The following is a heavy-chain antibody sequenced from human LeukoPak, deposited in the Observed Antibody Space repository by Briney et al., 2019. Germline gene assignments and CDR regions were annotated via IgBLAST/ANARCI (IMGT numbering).Heavy chain of an antibody. CDR3: ARETSGYYTYFDY. D-gene: IGHD3-3*01. Sequence: GRSLRLSCAASGFTFSSYAMHWVRQAPGKGLECVAVISYDGSNKYYADSVKGRFTISRDNSKNTLYLQMNSLRAEDTAVYYCARETSGYYTYFDYWGQGTLVTVSS. J-gene: IGHJ4*02. CDR1: GFTFSSYA. V-gene: IGHV3-30*04. CDR2: ISYDGSNK.